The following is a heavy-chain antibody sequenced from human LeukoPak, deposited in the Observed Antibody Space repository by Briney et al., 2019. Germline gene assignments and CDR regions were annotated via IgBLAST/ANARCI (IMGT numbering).Heavy chain of an antibody. V-gene: IGHV4-39*01. D-gene: IGHD3-3*01. CDR3: AGRTGRSGWSKYFQY. CDR2: IFYGGGT. J-gene: IGHJ1*01. CDR1: GASFSSSNYY. Sequence: SETLSLTCTVPGASFSSSNYYWGWVRQPPGKGLEWIGSIFYGGGTYHNPSLKSRVTISVDTSKNQSSLKMSSVTAADTAVYYCAGRTGRSGWSKYFQYWGQGTLVTVSS.